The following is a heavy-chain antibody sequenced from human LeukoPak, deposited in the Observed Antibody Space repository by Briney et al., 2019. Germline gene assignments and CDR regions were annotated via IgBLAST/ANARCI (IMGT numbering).Heavy chain of an antibody. CDR2: INPNSGGT. J-gene: IGHJ6*02. CDR3: ARVRGKSSYYGMDV. CDR1: GYTFTGYY. V-gene: IGHV1-2*02. D-gene: IGHD4-23*01. Sequence: ASVKVSCTASGYTFTGYYMHWVRQAPGQGLEWMGWINPNSGGTNYAQKFQGRVTMTRDTSISTAYMELSRLRSDDTAVYYCARVRGKSSYYGMDVWGQGTTVTVSS.